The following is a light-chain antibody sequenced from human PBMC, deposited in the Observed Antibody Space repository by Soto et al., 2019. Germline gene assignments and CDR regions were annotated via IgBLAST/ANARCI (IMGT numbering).Light chain of an antibody. CDR3: QQTRTYPRT. CDR1: QGIAAS. V-gene: IGKV1-9*01. Sequence: DIQLTQSPSLLSASVGDRVTITCRASQGIAASLAWYQQKPGNPPRLLIYADSTLQSGVPSRFSGSGSGTRGTLTISSLEPEDFATYYCQQTRTYPRTFGGGTKVEMK. CDR2: ADS. J-gene: IGKJ4*01.